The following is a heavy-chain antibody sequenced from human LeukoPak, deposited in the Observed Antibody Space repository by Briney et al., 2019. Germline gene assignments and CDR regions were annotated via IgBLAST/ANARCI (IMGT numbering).Heavy chain of an antibody. Sequence: PGGSLRLSCAASGFTFSSYAMSRVRQAPGKGLEWVSGISGSGDNTYYADSVKGRFTISRDNSKNTLYVQVNSLGTEDTAAYYCAKGSYYDCSGSFYFDYWGQGTLVTVSS. J-gene: IGHJ4*02. V-gene: IGHV3-23*01. CDR3: AKGSYYDCSGSFYFDY. CDR2: ISGSGDNT. D-gene: IGHD3-22*01. CDR1: GFTFSSYA.